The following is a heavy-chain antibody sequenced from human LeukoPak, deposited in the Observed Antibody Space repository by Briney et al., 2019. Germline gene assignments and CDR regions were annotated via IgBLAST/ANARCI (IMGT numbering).Heavy chain of an antibody. V-gene: IGHV4-4*07. J-gene: IGHJ5*02. CDR3: ARDIVTAAGSWFDP. Sequence: SETLSLTCTVSGGSISSYYWSWIRQPAGKGLEWIGRIYTSGSTNYNPSLKSRVTISVDTSKNQFSLKLSSVTAADTAVYYCARDIVTAAGSWFDPWGQGTLVTVSS. CDR1: GGSISSYY. CDR2: IYTSGST. D-gene: IGHD6-13*01.